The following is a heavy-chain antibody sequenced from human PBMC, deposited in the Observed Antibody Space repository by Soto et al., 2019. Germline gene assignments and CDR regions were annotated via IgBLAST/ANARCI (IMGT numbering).Heavy chain of an antibody. CDR1: GGSVNSGGYS. Sequence: QVQLQESGSRLVRPSQTLSLTCSVSGGSVNSGGYSWSWIRQPPGKGLEWIGFISPSGCPAYNPSLKSRVTISVDRSNSQISLELSSVTAADTAVYYCARGVLAWGPGTLVTVSS. CDR2: ISPSGCP. J-gene: IGHJ5*02. D-gene: IGHD2-8*01. V-gene: IGHV4-30-2*01. CDR3: ARGVLA.